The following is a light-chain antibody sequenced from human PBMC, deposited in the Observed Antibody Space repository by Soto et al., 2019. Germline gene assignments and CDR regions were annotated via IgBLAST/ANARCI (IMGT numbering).Light chain of an antibody. Sequence: IQLTQSPSSLSASVGDRVTITCRASQGISSYLAWYQKKPGKAPKLLIYAASTLQSGVPSRFSGSGSGTDFTLTISSLQPEDFATYYCQQLNSYPRTFGQGTKLEIQ. CDR1: QGISSY. CDR3: QQLNSYPRT. J-gene: IGKJ2*01. CDR2: AAS. V-gene: IGKV1-9*01.